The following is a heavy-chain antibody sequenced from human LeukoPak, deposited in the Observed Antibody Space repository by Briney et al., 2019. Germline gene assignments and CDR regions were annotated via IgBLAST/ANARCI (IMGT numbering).Heavy chain of an antibody. J-gene: IGHJ4*02. CDR2: ISSSSSYI. V-gene: IGHV3-21*01. Sequence: GGSLRLSCAASGFTFSSYSMNWVRQAPGKGLEWVSSISSSSSYIYYADSVKGRFTISRDNAKNSLYLQMNSLRAEDTAVYYCARVGSSRYFGWVDYWGQGTLVTVSS. CDR3: ARVGSSRYFGWVDY. CDR1: GFTFSSYS. D-gene: IGHD3-9*01.